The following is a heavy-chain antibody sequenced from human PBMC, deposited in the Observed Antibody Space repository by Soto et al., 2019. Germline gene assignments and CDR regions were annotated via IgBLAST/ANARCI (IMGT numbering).Heavy chain of an antibody. V-gene: IGHV3-23*01. D-gene: IGHD3-22*01. CDR2: ISGSGDRT. CDR1: GITISNYP. J-gene: IGHJ4*02. Sequence: EVQLLESGGGSVQAGGSPRLSCAASGITISNYPMSWVRQAPGKGLDWVSGISGSGDRTYYADSAKGRFTISKDISKNSLSLQLDSLGVEDTAVYFCVKDDGGYPSTAPHWGQGTLVTVSS. CDR3: VKDDGGYPSTAPH.